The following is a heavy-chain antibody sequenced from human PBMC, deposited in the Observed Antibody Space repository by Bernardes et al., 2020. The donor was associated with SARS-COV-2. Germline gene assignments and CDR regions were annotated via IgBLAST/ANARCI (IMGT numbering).Heavy chain of an antibody. CDR1: GFTFSSYS. CDR3: ARELKGSILSTVTTWRASNWFDP. D-gene: IGHD4-17*01. V-gene: IGHV3-21*01. Sequence: GGSLRLSCAASGFTFSSYSMNWVRQAPGKWLDCFSSISSSSYIYYADSVKGRFTISRDNAKNSLYLQMNSLRAEDTAVYYCARELKGSILSTVTTWRASNWFDPWGQGTLVTVSS. J-gene: IGHJ5*02. CDR2: ISSSSYI.